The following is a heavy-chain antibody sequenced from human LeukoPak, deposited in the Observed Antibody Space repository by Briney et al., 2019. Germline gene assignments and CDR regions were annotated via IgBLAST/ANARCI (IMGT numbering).Heavy chain of an antibody. CDR1: GFTFGDYA. V-gene: IGHV3-49*04. D-gene: IGHD1-7*01. J-gene: IGHJ4*02. CDR3: TPSITGTTFKFDY. Sequence: GGSLRLSCTVSGFTFGDYAMSWVRQAPGKGLEWVGFIRSKVSGGTTEYAASVKDRFTISRDDSKSIAYLRMNSLETEDTAVYYCTPSITGTTFKFDYWGQGTLVTVSS. CDR2: IRSKVSGGTT.